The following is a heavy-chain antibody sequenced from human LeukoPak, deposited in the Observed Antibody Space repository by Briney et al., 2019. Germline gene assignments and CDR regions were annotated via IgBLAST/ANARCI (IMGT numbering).Heavy chain of an antibody. Sequence: ASVKVSCKASGGTFSSYAISWVRQAPGQGLEWMGGIIPIFGTANYAQKFQGRVTITADKSTSTAYMELSSLRSEDTAVYYCARDQDYYDTLDYWGQGTLVTVSS. CDR2: IIPIFGTA. CDR3: ARDQDYYDTLDY. V-gene: IGHV1-69*06. CDR1: GGTFSSYA. J-gene: IGHJ4*02. D-gene: IGHD3-22*01.